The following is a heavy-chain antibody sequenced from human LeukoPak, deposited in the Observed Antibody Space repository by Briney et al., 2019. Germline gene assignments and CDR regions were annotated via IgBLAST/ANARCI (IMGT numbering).Heavy chain of an antibody. CDR2: IKNSGGST. CDR3: AKEGYYGSGSYPYYFDF. J-gene: IGHJ4*02. D-gene: IGHD3-10*01. V-gene: IGHV3-23*01. CDR1: GFTFRDYA. Sequence: GGSLRLSCAASGFTFRDYAMSWVRQAPGKGLEWVSGIKNSGGSTFYADSVQGRFTISRDNSKNTLYLQMISLRADDAAVYYCAKEGYYGSGSYPYYFDFWGRGTLVTVSS.